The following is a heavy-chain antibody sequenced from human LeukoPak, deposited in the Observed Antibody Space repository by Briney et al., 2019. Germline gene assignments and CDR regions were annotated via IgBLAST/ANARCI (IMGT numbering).Heavy chain of an antibody. D-gene: IGHD3-9*01. CDR3: AREGYDILTGYPNAFDI. CDR1: GGSITTDNYY. V-gene: IGHV4-39*07. CDR2: LYYGGST. Sequence: SETLSLTCTVSGGSITTDNYYWDWIRQSPGRGLEWIGSLYYGGSTYYNPSLKSRLTISVDTSKNQFSLQLSSVTAADTAVYYCAREGYDILTGYPNAFDIWGQGTMVTVSS. J-gene: IGHJ3*02.